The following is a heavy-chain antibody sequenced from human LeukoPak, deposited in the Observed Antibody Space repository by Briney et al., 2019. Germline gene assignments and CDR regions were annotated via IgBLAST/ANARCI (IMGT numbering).Heavy chain of an antibody. Sequence: GGSLRLSCAASGFTFSSYSMNWVLQAPRKGLEWVSYISSSSSTVYYADSVKGRFTISRDNAKNSLYLQMNSLRDEDTAVYYCARDRGYDFWSGYYGFDYWGQGTLVTVSS. CDR3: ARDRGYDFWSGYYGFDY. J-gene: IGHJ4*02. CDR1: GFTFSSYS. D-gene: IGHD3-3*01. CDR2: ISSSSSTV. V-gene: IGHV3-48*02.